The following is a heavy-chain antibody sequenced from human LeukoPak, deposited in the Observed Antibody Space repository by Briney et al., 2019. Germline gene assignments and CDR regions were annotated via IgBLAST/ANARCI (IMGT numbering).Heavy chain of an antibody. CDR2: INSDGRTT. Sequence: GGSLRVSSVHSGSTFSVYAIRCGRQAPGKGLVWVSRINSDGRTTNYADSVKGRFTISRDNARGTLYLQMNSLRVEDTAVYYRERFLDLSIVPAGFDSWGQGTLVTVSS. CDR1: GSTFSVYA. V-gene: IGHV3-74*01. D-gene: IGHD2-2*01. CDR3: ERFLDLSIVPAGFDS. J-gene: IGHJ5*01.